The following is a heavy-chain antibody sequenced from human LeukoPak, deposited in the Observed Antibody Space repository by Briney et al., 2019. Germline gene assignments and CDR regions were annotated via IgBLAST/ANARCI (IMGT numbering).Heavy chain of an antibody. Sequence: GGSLRLSCAAAGFTFSNYAMSWVRQAPGKGLEWVAVISYDGSNKYYADSVKGRFTISRDNSKNTLYLQMNSLRAEDTAVYYCARLNIVVVPAAPSALWGQGTLVTVSS. D-gene: IGHD2-2*01. CDR1: GFTFSNYA. V-gene: IGHV3-30*04. J-gene: IGHJ4*02. CDR3: ARLNIVVVPAAPSAL. CDR2: ISYDGSNK.